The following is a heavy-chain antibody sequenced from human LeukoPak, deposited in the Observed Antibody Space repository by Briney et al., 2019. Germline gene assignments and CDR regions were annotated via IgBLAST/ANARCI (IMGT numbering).Heavy chain of an antibody. Sequence: SETLSLTCTVSGGSVSSGSYYWSWIRQPPGKGLEWVGYIYYSGSTNYIPSLKSRVTISVGTSKNQFSLKLSSVTAADTAVYYCARDLDPWGQGTLVTVSS. CDR2: IYYSGST. CDR1: GGSVSSGSYY. V-gene: IGHV4-61*01. J-gene: IGHJ5*02. D-gene: IGHD1-1*01. CDR3: ARDLDP.